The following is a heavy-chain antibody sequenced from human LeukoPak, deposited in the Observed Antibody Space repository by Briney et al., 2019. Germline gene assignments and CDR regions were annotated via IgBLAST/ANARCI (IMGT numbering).Heavy chain of an antibody. D-gene: IGHD2-2*01. CDR2: INPNSGGT. J-gene: IGHJ5*02. CDR1: GYTFTGYY. V-gene: IGHV1-2*02. CDR3: ARDYHPLYCSSTSCYTNRFDP. Sequence: ASVKVSCKASGYTFTGYYMHWVRQAPGQGLEWMGWINPNSGGTNYAQKFQGRVTMTRDTSISTAYMELSRLRSDDTAVYYCARDYHPLYCSSTSCYTNRFDPWGQGTLVTVSS.